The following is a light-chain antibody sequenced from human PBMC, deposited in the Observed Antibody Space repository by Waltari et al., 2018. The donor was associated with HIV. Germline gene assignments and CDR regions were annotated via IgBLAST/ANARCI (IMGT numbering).Light chain of an antibody. Sequence: EIVMTQSPATLSVSPGERATLSCRASQSITINLAWYQQKPGQAPRLLIYGASTGATGIPARFSGSGSGTEFTLTISSLQSEDFAVYYCQQYNNWPGITFGPGTKVDIK. J-gene: IGKJ3*01. V-gene: IGKV3-15*01. CDR2: GAS. CDR1: QSITIN. CDR3: QQYNNWPGIT.